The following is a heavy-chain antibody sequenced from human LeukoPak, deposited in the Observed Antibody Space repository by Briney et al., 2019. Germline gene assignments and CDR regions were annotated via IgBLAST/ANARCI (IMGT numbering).Heavy chain of an antibody. J-gene: IGHJ4*02. D-gene: IGHD3-3*01. Sequence: GGSLRLSCAASGFIFDDYGMSWVRQAPGKGLEWVSGINWNGDSTGYAGSVKGRFTISRDNAKNSLYLQMKSLRAEDTALYYCARGRGYHFWSHLDYWGLGTLVTVSS. CDR2: INWNGDST. V-gene: IGHV3-20*04. CDR3: ARGRGYHFWSHLDY. CDR1: GFIFDDYG.